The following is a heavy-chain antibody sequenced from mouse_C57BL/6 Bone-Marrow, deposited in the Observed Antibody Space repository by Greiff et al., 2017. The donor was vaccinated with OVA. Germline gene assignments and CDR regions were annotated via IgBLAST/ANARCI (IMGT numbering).Heavy chain of an antibody. V-gene: IGHV1-39*01. CDR2: INPNYGTT. Sequence: VQLQQSGPELVKPGASVKISCKASGYSFTNYNMNWVKQSNGKSLEWIGVINPNYGTTSYNQKFKGKATLTVDQSSSTAYMQLNSLTSEDSAFDYCARKRCLEAWFAYGGQGPLVTVSA. CDR3: ARKRCLEAWFAY. CDR1: GYSFTNYN. J-gene: IGHJ3*01.